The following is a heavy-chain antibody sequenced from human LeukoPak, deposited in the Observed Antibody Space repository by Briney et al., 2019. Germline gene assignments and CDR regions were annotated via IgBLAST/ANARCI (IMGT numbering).Heavy chain of an antibody. CDR1: GGSTTGYF. CDR2: VFYSGGT. D-gene: IGHD6-13*01. V-gene: IGHV4-59*08. J-gene: IGHJ4*02. Sequence: SETLSLTCTISGGSTTGYFWSWIRQPPGKGLEWIGYVFYSGGTLYNPSLESRVTISVDTSKTHFSLELTSVTAADTAVYYCARHVAAAGRFDYWGQGTLVTVSS. CDR3: ARHVAAAGRFDY.